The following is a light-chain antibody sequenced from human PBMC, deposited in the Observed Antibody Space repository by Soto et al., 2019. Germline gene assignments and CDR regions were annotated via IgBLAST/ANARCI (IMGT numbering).Light chain of an antibody. V-gene: IGLV1-40*01. CDR1: SSNIGAAYD. CDR2: GNN. Sequence: QSVLTQPPSVSGAPGQTVTISCTRSSSNIGAAYDVHWYQHLPGTAPKLLIYGNNNRPSGVPDRFSGSKSGTSASLAITGLRAEEEADYSCQSYDSSLGGGVFGGGTKLTVL. CDR3: QSYDSSLGGGV. J-gene: IGLJ3*02.